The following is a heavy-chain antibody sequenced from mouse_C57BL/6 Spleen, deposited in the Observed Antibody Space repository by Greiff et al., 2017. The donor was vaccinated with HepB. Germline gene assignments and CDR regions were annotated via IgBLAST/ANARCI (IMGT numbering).Heavy chain of an antibody. CDR2: IDPSDSET. J-gene: IGHJ3*01. D-gene: IGHD1-1*01. Sequence: QVQLQQPGAELVRPGSSVKLSCKASGYTFTSYWMHWVKQRPIQGLEWIGNIDPSDSETHYNQKFKDKATLTVDKSSSTAYMQLSSLTSEDSAVYYCARGKKGRGITAYWGQGTLVTVSA. CDR3: ARGKKGRGITAY. V-gene: IGHV1-52*01. CDR1: GYTFTSYW.